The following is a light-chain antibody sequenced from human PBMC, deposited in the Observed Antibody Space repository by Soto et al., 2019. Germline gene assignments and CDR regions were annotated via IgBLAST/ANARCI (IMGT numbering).Light chain of an antibody. Sequence: DIQMTQSPSSLYASVGDEVTITCRASHTIMTYLNWYQLKPGKPPRLLIYAASSLQSGVPSRFSGSGSGTDFTLTINSLQPEDFATYSCQQSYNSPQTFGQGTKVDIK. CDR1: HTIMTY. J-gene: IGKJ1*01. CDR2: AAS. CDR3: QQSYNSPQT. V-gene: IGKV1-39*01.